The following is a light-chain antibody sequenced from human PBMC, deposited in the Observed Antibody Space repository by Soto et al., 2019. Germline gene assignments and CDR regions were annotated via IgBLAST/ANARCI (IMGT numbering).Light chain of an antibody. CDR3: HQYASSPQT. CDR2: FAS. CDR1: QSIASYS. J-gene: IGKJ1*01. Sequence: EIVLTQSPDTLSLSPGERATLSCRASQSIASYSLAWYQQKPGQAPRLLTYFASNRATGIPDRFSGSESGTDFTLTISRLEPEDFAVYFCHQYASSPQTFGQGTKVDIK. V-gene: IGKV3-20*01.